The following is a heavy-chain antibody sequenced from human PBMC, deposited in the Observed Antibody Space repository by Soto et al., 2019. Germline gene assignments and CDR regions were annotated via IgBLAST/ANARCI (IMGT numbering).Heavy chain of an antibody. D-gene: IGHD3-22*01. V-gene: IGHV3-53*04. CDR3: ARLRSYDSSGYYWYFDY. CDR1: GFTVSSNY. Sequence: GGSLRLSCAASGFTVSSNYMSWVRQAPGKGLEWVSVIYSGGSTYYADSVKGRFTISRHNSKNTLYLQMNSLRAEDTAVYYCARLRSYDSSGYYWYFDYWGQGTLVTVSS. J-gene: IGHJ4*02. CDR2: IYSGGST.